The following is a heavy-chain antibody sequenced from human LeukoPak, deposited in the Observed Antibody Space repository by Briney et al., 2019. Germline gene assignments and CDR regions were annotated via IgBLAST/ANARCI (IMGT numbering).Heavy chain of an antibody. J-gene: IGHJ5*02. CDR3: ARGAYDILTGYGNNWFDH. V-gene: IGHV1-18*04. D-gene: IGHD3-9*01. CDR1: GYTFTSYG. CDR2: SSAYNGNT. Sequence: ASVKVSCKASGYTFTSYGISWVRQAPGQGLEWRGWSSAYNGNTNYAQKLQGRVTMTTDTSTSTAYMELRSLRSDDTAVYYCARGAYDILTGYGNNWFDHWGQGTLVTVSS.